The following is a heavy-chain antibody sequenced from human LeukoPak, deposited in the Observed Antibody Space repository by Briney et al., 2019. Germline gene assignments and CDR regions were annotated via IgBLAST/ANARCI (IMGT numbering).Heavy chain of an antibody. Sequence: PSETLSLTCAVFGESFSGYYWTWLRQPPGKGLEWIGEIIDSGSTNYNPSLKSRVNISVDTSKIQFSLSLSSVTAADTAVNYCARGLASGYPPIPFDYWGQGTLVTVSS. D-gene: IGHD3-3*01. CDR3: ARGLASGYPPIPFDY. J-gene: IGHJ4*02. V-gene: IGHV4-34*12. CDR2: IIDSGST. CDR1: GESFSGYY.